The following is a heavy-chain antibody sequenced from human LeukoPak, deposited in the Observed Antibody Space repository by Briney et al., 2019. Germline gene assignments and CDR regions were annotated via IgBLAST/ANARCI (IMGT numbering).Heavy chain of an antibody. J-gene: IGHJ6*02. CDR2: ISSSSSYI. CDR3: ARGLQGYDILTGYYTDYYYYYGMDV. CDR1: GFTFSSYS. Sequence: RGSLRLSCAASGFTFSSYSMNWVRQAPGKGLEWVSSISSSSSYIYYADSVKGRFTISRDNAKNSLYLQMNSLRAEDTAVYYCARGLQGYDILTGYYTDYYYYYGMDVWGQGTTVTVSS. D-gene: IGHD3-9*01. V-gene: IGHV3-21*01.